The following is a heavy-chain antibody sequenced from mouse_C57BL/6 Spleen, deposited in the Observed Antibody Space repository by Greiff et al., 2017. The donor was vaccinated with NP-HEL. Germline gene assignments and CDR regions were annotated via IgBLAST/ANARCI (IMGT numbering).Heavy chain of an antibody. CDR2: ISSGSSTI. V-gene: IGHV5-17*01. J-gene: IGHJ1*03. Sequence: EVKLVEPGGGLVKPGGSLKLSCAASGFTFSDYGMHWVRQAPEKGLEWVAYISSGSSTIYYADTVKGRFTISRDNAKNTLFLQMTSLRSEDTAMYYCARGEGWYFDVWGTGTTVTVSS. CDR1: GFTFSDYG. CDR3: ARGEGWYFDV.